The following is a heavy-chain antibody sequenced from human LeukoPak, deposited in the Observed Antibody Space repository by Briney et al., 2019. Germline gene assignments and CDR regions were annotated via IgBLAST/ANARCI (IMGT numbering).Heavy chain of an antibody. CDR2: INPNSGGT. Sequence: ASVKVSCKASGYTFTGYYMHWVRQAPGQGLEWMGWINPNSGGTNYAQKFQGRVTMTRDTSISTAYMELSRLRSDDTAVYYCAREGIAVAGRFYYYYYMDVWGKGTTVTVSS. D-gene: IGHD6-19*01. CDR1: GYTFTGYY. CDR3: AREGIAVAGRFYYYYYMDV. J-gene: IGHJ6*03. V-gene: IGHV1-2*02.